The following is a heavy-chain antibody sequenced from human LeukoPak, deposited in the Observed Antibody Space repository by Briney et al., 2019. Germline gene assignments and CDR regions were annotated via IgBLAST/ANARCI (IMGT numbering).Heavy chain of an antibody. D-gene: IGHD2-2*01. CDR2: ISYDGSNK. J-gene: IGHJ3*02. CDR3: AKRGSSRGEGAFDI. Sequence: GGSLRLSCAASGFTFSSYAMHWVRQAPGKGLEWVAVISYDGSNKYYADSVKGRFTISRDNSKNTLYLQMNSLRAEDTAVYYCAKRGSSRGEGAFDIWGQGTMVTVSS. CDR1: GFTFSSYA. V-gene: IGHV3-30*04.